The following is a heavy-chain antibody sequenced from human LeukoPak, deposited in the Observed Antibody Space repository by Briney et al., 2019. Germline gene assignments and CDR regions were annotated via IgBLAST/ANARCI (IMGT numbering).Heavy chain of an antibody. V-gene: IGHV4-59*08. CDR2: IYYSGST. CDR1: GGSISSYY. D-gene: IGHD1-26*01. CDR3: ARLASGSYGPLTPFDY. J-gene: IGHJ4*02. Sequence: SETLSLTCTVSGGSISSYYRSWIRQPPGKGPEWIGDIYYSGSTNYNPSLKSRVTISVDTSKNQFSLRLSSVTAADTAVYYSARLASGSYGPLTPFDYWGQGTLVTVSS.